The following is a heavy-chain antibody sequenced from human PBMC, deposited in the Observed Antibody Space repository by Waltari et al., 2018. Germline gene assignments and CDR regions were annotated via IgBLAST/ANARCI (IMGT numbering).Heavy chain of an antibody. D-gene: IGHD6-19*01. Sequence: QVQLQESGPGLVKPSETLSLTCTVSGGSISSYYWSWIRQPPGQGLEWIGYIYYSGSTNYNPSLKSRVTISVDTSKNQFSLKLSSVTAADTAVYYCARSAPYSSGWYYYYYYMDVWGKGTTVTVSS. V-gene: IGHV4-59*01. J-gene: IGHJ6*03. CDR1: GGSISSYY. CDR3: ARSAPYSSGWYYYYYYMDV. CDR2: IYYSGST.